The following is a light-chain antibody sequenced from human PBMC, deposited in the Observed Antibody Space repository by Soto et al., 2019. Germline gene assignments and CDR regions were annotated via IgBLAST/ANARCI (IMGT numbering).Light chain of an antibody. Sequence: DIQLTQSPSFLSPSIGESVTITCRASQVISTSLAWYHVKPGKAHKLLIYAASTLESGVPSRFSATVSGTAFSLTITSLQPEDFETYYCQQLFDSPLTFGRGTRLEIK. J-gene: IGKJ5*01. CDR2: AAS. V-gene: IGKV1-9*01. CDR3: QQLFDSPLT. CDR1: QVISTS.